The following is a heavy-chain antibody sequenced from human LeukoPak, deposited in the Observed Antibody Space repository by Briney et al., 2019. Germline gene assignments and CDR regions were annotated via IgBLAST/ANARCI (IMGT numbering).Heavy chain of an antibody. D-gene: IGHD2-21*02. CDR3: AREVVTAGPTRWYFDL. CDR2: LYSGGST. V-gene: IGHV3-53*01. CDR1: GFTVSSNY. J-gene: IGHJ2*01. Sequence: PGGSLRLSCAASGFTVSSNYMNWVRQAPGKGLEWVSVLYSGGSTYYGDSVKGRFTISRDNSKNTLYLQMNSLRAEDTAVYYCAREVVTAGPTRWYFDLWGRGTLVTVSS.